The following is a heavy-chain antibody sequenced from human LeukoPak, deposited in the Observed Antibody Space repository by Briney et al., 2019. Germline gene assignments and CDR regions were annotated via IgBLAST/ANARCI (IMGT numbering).Heavy chain of an antibody. CDR3: ARGPSHGVPVLFAIDYGDYGIDY. CDR1: GYTFTSYG. V-gene: IGHV1-18*01. CDR2: ISAYNGNT. Sequence: ASVKVSCKASGYTFTSYGISWVRQAPGQRLEWMAWISAYNGNTNYAQILQGRVTMTTDTSTSTAYMELRSLRSDDTAVYYCARGPSHGVPVLFAIDYGDYGIDYWGQGTLVTVSS. J-gene: IGHJ4*02. D-gene: IGHD4-17*01.